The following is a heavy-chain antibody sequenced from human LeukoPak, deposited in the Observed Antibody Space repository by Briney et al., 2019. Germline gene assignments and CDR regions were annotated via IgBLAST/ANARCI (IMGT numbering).Heavy chain of an antibody. D-gene: IGHD1/OR15-1a*01. J-gene: IGHJ4*02. Sequence: PGGSLRLSCAASGFTFSSYWMSWVRQAPGKGLEWVANIKRDGSDKYYVDSVKGRFTISRDNAKNSLYLQINSLRAEDTAIYYCASHNNSFDYWGQGTLVTVSS. V-gene: IGHV3-7*01. CDR2: IKRDGSDK. CDR3: ASHNNSFDY. CDR1: GFTFSSYW.